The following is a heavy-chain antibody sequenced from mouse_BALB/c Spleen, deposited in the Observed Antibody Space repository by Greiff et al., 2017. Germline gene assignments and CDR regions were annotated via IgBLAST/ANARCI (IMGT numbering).Heavy chain of an antibody. Sequence: VQLQQSAAELARPGASVKMSCKASGYTFTSYTMHWVKQRPGQGLEWIGYINPSSGYTEYNQKFKDKTTLTADKSSSTAYMQLSSLTSEDSAVYYCARGLRRAMDYWGQGTSVTVSS. D-gene: IGHD1-2*01. CDR1: GYTFTSYT. V-gene: IGHV1-4*02. CDR2: INPSSGYT. J-gene: IGHJ4*01. CDR3: ARGLRRAMDY.